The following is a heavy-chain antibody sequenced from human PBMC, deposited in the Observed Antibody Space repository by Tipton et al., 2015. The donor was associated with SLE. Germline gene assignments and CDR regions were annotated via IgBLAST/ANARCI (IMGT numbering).Heavy chain of an antibody. J-gene: IGHJ6*02. V-gene: IGHV3-43*01. CDR3: ATQSIAARPGYYYYGMDV. D-gene: IGHD6-6*01. Sequence: SLRLSCAASGFTVSSNYMSWVRQAPGKGLEWVSLISWDGGSTYYADSVKGRFTISRDNSKNSLYLQMNSLRTEDTALYYCATQSIAARPGYYYYGMDVWGQGTTVTVSS. CDR1: GFTVSSNY. CDR2: ISWDGGST.